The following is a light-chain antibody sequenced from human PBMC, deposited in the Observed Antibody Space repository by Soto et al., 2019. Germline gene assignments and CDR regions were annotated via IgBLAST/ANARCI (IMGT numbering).Light chain of an antibody. J-gene: IGLJ1*01. V-gene: IGLV2-14*01. CDR1: SSDVGSYNY. CDR2: EVS. Sequence: QSVLTQPASVSGSPGQSITISCTGTSSDVGSYNYVSWDQQHPGKAPKLIIYEVSDRPSGVSSRFSGSKSGNTASLTISGLQTEDEADYYCSSYTSSSTLFGTGTKVTVL. CDR3: SSYTSSSTL.